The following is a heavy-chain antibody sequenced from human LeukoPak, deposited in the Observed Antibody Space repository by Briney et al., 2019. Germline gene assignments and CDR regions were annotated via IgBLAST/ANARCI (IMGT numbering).Heavy chain of an antibody. Sequence: ASVKVSCKASGGTFSSYIISWVRQAPGQGLDWMGGIIPVLNLVTYAQKFQGRVTITADASTSTAHTDLSSLSFEDTAVYYCATGPRPHINMNRGVTTYSGYHFDDWGQETLVTVSS. D-gene: IGHD3-10*01. J-gene: IGHJ4*02. CDR3: ATGPRPHINMNRGVTTYSGYHFDD. V-gene: IGHV1-69*13. CDR1: GGTFSSYI. CDR2: IIPVLNLV.